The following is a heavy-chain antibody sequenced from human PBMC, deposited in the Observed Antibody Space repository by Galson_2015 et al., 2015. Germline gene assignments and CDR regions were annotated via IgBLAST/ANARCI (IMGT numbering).Heavy chain of an antibody. V-gene: IGHV4-4*02. CDR1: GGSISSSNW. J-gene: IGHJ6*03. CDR3: ARRHPALCSSTSCYNYYYYYMDV. Sequence: ETLSLTCAVSGGSISSSNWWRWVRQPPGKGLDWIGEIYHSGSTNYNPSLKSRVTISVDKSKNQFSLKLSSVTAADTAVYYCARRHPALCSSTSCYNYYYYYMDVWGKGTTVTVSS. D-gene: IGHD2-2*02. CDR2: IYHSGST.